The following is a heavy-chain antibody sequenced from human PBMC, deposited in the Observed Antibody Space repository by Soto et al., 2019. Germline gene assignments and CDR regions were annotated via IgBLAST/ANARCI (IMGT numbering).Heavy chain of an antibody. CDR1: GFTFSTYS. CDR3: ARDYLRLDY. V-gene: IGHV3-21*01. J-gene: IGHJ4*02. Sequence: EVQLVESGGGLVKPGGSLRLSCAASGFTFSTYSMNWVRQAPGKGLEWVSSISSSSTYIYYADSLKGRFTISRDNAKNSLYLQMNSLRAEDTAVYYCARDYLRLDYWGQGTLVTVSS. CDR2: ISSSSTYI.